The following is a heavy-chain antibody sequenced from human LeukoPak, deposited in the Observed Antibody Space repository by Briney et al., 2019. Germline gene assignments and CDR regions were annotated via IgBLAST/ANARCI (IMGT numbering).Heavy chain of an antibody. CDR3: ARETYYYDSSGYRVNWFDP. D-gene: IGHD3-22*01. J-gene: IGHJ5*02. CDR2: IYSGGST. CDR1: GFTVSSNY. Sequence: PGGSLRLSCAASGFTVSSNYMSWVRQAPGKGLEWVSVIYSGGSTYYADSVKGRFTISRDNSKKTLYLQMNSLRAEDTAVYYCARETYYYDSSGYRVNWFDPWGQGTLVTVSS. V-gene: IGHV3-53*01.